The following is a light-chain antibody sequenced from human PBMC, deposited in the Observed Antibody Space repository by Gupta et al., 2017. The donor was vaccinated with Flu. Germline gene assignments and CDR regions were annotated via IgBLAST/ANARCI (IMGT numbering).Light chain of an antibody. CDR3: QQLNSFPPS. CDR1: HDISSH. Sequence: DIQLTPSPFFLSASVGDRITITCRASHDISSHLAWYQQRPGTAPKLLISAASTLQSGAPARFSGSGSGTEFTLTISSLQPGDFATYYCQQLNSFPPSFGQGTKLEI. CDR2: AAS. V-gene: IGKV1-9*01. J-gene: IGKJ2*03.